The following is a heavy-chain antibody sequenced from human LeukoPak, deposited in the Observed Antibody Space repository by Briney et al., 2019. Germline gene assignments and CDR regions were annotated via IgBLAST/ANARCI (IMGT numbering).Heavy chain of an antibody. CDR3: AKDRFQSKHAFDI. D-gene: IGHD2/OR15-2a*01. CDR1: GFTFSSYG. V-gene: IGHV3-30*02. J-gene: IGHJ3*02. CDR2: IRYDGSNK. Sequence: GGSLRLSCAASGFTFSSYGMHWVRQAPGKGLEWVAFIRYDGSNKYYADSVKGRFTISRDNSKNTLYLQMNSLRAEDTAVYYCAKDRFQSKHAFDIWGQGTMVTVSS.